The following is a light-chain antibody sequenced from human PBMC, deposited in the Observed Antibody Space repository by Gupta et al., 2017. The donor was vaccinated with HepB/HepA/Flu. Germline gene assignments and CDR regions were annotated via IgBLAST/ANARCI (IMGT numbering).Light chain of an antibody. CDR1: NSNIGAGFD. Sequence: QSVLTQPPSVSGAPGQRVTISCTGSNSNIGAGFDVHWYQQLPGTAPKLLIYNNIKRPSGVPDRFSGSRSGTSASLAISGLQAEDETDYYCQSFDSSLSAWVFGGGTKLTVL. CDR2: NNI. CDR3: QSFDSSLSAWV. J-gene: IGLJ3*02. V-gene: IGLV1-40*01.